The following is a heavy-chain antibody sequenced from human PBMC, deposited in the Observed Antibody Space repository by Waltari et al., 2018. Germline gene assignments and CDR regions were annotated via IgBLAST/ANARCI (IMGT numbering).Heavy chain of an antibody. D-gene: IGHD2-2*01. V-gene: IGHV3-48*03. J-gene: IGHJ6*02. CDR2: ISDSDNSK. CDR3: VRDGLGSGRTRVDV. CDR1: GFSFSSYE. Sequence: QLVESGGGLVQPGGSLRLACAASGFSFSSYEMNWVRQAPGKGLEWNSYISDSDNSKFYAESVKGRFIVSRDNAKNSLHLEMNSLRVEDTATYYCVRDGLGSGRTRVDVWGQGTTVIVSS.